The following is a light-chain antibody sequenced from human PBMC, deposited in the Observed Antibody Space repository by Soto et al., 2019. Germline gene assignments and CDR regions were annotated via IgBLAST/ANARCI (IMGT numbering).Light chain of an antibody. CDR3: QQYNSYST. J-gene: IGKJ1*01. V-gene: IGKV1-5*01. Sequence: DLQMTQSPSTMPASAGARVTITCPPSQSISSWLGWYQQKPGKAPKLLIDDASRLEGGVPSRFGGSGSGTEFTLTISSLQADDFATYYCQQYNSYSTFGQGTKVEIK. CDR1: QSISSW. CDR2: DAS.